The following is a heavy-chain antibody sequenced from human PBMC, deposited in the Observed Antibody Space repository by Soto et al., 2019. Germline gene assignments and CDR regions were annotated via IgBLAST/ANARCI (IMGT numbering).Heavy chain of an antibody. J-gene: IGHJ4*02. CDR3: ARGIWAASWPLND. CDR2: IYYSGST. CDR1: GGSISSYY. V-gene: IGHV4-59*01. Sequence: QVQLQESGPGLVKPSETLSLTCTVSGGSISSYYWSWIRQPPGKGLEWIGYIYYSGSTNYNPSLKSRVTISVDTSKNQFSLKLSSVTAADTAVYYCARGIWAASWPLNDWGQGTLVTVSS. D-gene: IGHD2-2*01.